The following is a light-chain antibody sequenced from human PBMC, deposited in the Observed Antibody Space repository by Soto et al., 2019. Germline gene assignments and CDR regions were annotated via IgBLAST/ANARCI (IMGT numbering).Light chain of an antibody. Sequence: DIQMTQSRATLSASVGDRVTITCRASQSISSWLAWYQQKPGKAPKLLIYKASSLESGVPSRFSGSGSGTEFTLTISSLQPDDFATYYCQQYNSYSHTFGQGTKLEIK. J-gene: IGKJ2*01. CDR1: QSISSW. V-gene: IGKV1-5*03. CDR2: KAS. CDR3: QQYNSYSHT.